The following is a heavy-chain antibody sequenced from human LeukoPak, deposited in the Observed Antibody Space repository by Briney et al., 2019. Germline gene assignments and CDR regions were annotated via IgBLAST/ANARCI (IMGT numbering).Heavy chain of an antibody. CDR3: ARGMYSSSAGGVFVENWFDP. J-gene: IGHJ5*02. CDR1: GFPFSSYG. D-gene: IGHD6-13*01. Sequence: SCAASGFPFSSYGIAWVRQAPGQELEWMGGIIPIYGTANYAQKFQGRVTITADESTSTAYMELSSLRSEDTAVYYCARGMYSSSAGGVFVENWFDPWGQGTLVTVSS. V-gene: IGHV1-69*01. CDR2: IIPIYGTA.